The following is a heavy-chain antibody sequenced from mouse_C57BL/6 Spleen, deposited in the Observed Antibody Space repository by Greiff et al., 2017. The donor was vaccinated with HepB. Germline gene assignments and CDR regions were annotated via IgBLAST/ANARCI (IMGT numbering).Heavy chain of an antibody. CDR1: GYTFTSYW. J-gene: IGHJ3*01. CDR3: ASYDYDRAY. D-gene: IGHD2-4*01. CDR2: IHPNSGST. V-gene: IGHV1-64*01. Sequence: QVQLKQPGAELVKPGASVKLSCKASGYTFTSYWMHWVKQRPGQGLEWIGMIHPNSGSTNYNEKFKSKATLTVDKSSSTAYMQLSSLTSEDSAVYYCASYDYDRAYWGQGTLVTVSA.